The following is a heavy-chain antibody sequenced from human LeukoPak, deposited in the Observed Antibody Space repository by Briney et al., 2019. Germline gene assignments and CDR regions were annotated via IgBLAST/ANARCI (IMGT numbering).Heavy chain of an antibody. J-gene: IGHJ3*02. CDR3: ARAGIAVALDAFDI. CDR1: GFTFSSYA. Sequence: GGSLRLSCAASGFTFSSYAMHWVRQAPCKGLEWVAVISYDGSNKYYADSVKGRFTISRDNSKNTLYLQMNSLRAEDTAVYYCARAGIAVALDAFDIWGQGTMVTVSS. V-gene: IGHV3-30-3*01. D-gene: IGHD6-19*01. CDR2: ISYDGSNK.